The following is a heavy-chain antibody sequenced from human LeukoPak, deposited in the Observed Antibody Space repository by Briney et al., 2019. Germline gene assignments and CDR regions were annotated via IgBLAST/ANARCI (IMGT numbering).Heavy chain of an antibody. Sequence: GGSLRLSCAASGFPFSSYAMSWVRQAPGKGLEWISYITSGAGSTKYADSVKGRFTISRDKAKNSVALQLSSLRAEDTAVYYCTKERRGTYYAFESWGQGTLVTVSS. CDR2: ITSGAGST. J-gene: IGHJ4*02. V-gene: IGHV3-23*01. D-gene: IGHD3-16*01. CDR3: TKERRGTYYAFES. CDR1: GFPFSSYA.